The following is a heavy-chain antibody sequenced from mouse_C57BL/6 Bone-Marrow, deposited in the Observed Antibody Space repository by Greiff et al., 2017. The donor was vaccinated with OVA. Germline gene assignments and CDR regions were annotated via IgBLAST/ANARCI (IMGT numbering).Heavy chain of an antibody. D-gene: IGHD2-3*01. CDR2: IYPGDGDT. CDR1: GYAFSSSW. J-gene: IGHJ2*01. CDR3: ARHEDGYYASYFDY. Sequence: VQLQQSGPELVKPGASVKISCKASGYAFSSSWMNWVKQRPGKGLEWIGRIYPGDGDTNYNGKFKGKATLTADKSSSTAYMQLSSLTSEDSADYFCARHEDGYYASYFDYWGQGTTLTVSS. V-gene: IGHV1-82*01.